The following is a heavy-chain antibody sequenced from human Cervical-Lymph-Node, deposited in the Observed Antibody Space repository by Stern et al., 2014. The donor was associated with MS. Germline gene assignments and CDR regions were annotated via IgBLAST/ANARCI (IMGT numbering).Heavy chain of an antibody. CDR2: VSYDGTQR. J-gene: IGHJ4*02. Sequence: VQLVESGGGVVQPGRSLSLSCVASGFTFSTYAMHWVRQAPGKGLEWVVCVSYDGTQRNSTDSVKARFTISRDNSENTLYLHMNSLRDEDTAVYFCARGGRGVGLEYWGQGALVTVSS. CDR1: GFTFSTYA. CDR3: ARGGRGVGLEY. D-gene: IGHD3-10*01. V-gene: IGHV3-30-3*01.